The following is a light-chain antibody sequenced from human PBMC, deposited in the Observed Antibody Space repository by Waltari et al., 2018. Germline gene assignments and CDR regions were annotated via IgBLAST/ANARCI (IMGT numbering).Light chain of an antibody. V-gene: IGKV3-15*01. Sequence: EIVMTQSPATLSVSPGERATVSCRASQSVRNNLVWYQQKPGQAPRLLIYGASTRVTGIPARFSGSGSGTEFTLPISSLQSEDFAVYYCQQYNNWPPWTFGQGTKVEIK. CDR2: GAS. CDR3: QQYNNWPPWT. J-gene: IGKJ1*01. CDR1: QSVRNN.